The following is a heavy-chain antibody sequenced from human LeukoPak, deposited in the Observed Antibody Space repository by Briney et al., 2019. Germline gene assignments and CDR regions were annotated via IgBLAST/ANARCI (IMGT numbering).Heavy chain of an antibody. D-gene: IGHD6-13*01. CDR1: GYTFTCYY. CDR3: ARTSRSWFNDY. J-gene: IGHJ4*02. V-gene: IGHV1-2*02. Sequence: ASVKVSCKASGYTFTCYYMHWVRQAPGQGRERMGWINPNSGGTKYAQKFQGRVTMTRDTSISTAYMELSRLRSDDTAVYYCARTSRSWFNDYWGQGTLVTVSS. CDR2: INPNSGGT.